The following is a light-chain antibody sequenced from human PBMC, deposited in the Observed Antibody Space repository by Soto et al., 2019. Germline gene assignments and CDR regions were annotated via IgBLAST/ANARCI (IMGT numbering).Light chain of an antibody. CDR1: QSAANNY. Sequence: EIVLTQSPGTLSLSPGERATLFCRASQSAANNYIAWYQQKPGQAPSLLIYGTSKRATGIPDRFNGSGSGTDFTLNITSVAPEDFAVYYCQQFVNSPYTFGQGTKLEI. V-gene: IGKV3-20*01. CDR3: QQFVNSPYT. J-gene: IGKJ2*01. CDR2: GTS.